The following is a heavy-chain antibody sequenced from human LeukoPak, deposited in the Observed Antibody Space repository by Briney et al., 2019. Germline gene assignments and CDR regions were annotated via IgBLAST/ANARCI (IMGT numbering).Heavy chain of an antibody. Sequence: ASLKVSCKASGYTFTVPYMHWLRQAPGQGLEWMGWIKPDSGATNFAQNFQGRVTMTSDTSINTAYMELSSLTSDDTAMYYCARDHDYGPDYWGQGTLVTVSA. CDR1: GYTFTVPY. V-gene: IGHV1-2*02. CDR3: ARDHDYGPDY. D-gene: IGHD4/OR15-4a*01. CDR2: IKPDSGAT. J-gene: IGHJ4*02.